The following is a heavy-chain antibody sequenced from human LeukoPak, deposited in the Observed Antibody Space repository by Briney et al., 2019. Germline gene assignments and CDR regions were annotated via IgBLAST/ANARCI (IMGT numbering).Heavy chain of an antibody. Sequence: SVKVSCKASGGTFSSYAISWVRQAPGQGLEWMGGIIPIFGTANYAQKFQGRVTITADESTSTAYMELSGLRSEDTAVYYCATCPRSTSCYTFDYWGQGTLVTVSS. CDR3: ATCPRSTSCYTFDY. J-gene: IGHJ4*02. V-gene: IGHV1-69*13. CDR1: GGTFSSYA. CDR2: IIPIFGTA. D-gene: IGHD2-2*02.